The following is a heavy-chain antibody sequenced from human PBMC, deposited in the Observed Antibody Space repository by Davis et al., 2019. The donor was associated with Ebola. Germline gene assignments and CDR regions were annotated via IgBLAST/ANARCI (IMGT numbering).Heavy chain of an antibody. V-gene: IGHV3-33*05. Sequence: PGGSLRLSCAASGFTFSSYGMHWVRQAPGKGLEWVAVISYDGSNKYYADSVKGRFTISRDNSKNTLYLQMNSLRAEDTAVYSCAKGIAAAGYYYYVMDVWGQGTTVTVSS. CDR1: GFTFSSYG. CDR2: ISYDGSNK. CDR3: AKGIAAAGYYYYVMDV. D-gene: IGHD6-13*01. J-gene: IGHJ6*02.